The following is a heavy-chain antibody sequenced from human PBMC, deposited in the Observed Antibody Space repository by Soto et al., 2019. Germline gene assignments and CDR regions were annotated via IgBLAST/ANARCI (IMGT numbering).Heavy chain of an antibody. D-gene: IGHD1-26*01. Sequence: GGSLRLSCAASGFTFDDYAMHWVRQAPGKGLEWVSGISWNSGSIGYADSVKGRFTISRDNAKNSLYLQMNSLRAEDTALYYCAKDNRRGGSGGAYYYYGMDVWGQGTTVTVSS. J-gene: IGHJ6*02. CDR1: GFTFDDYA. V-gene: IGHV3-9*01. CDR2: ISWNSGSI. CDR3: AKDNRRGGSGGAYYYYGMDV.